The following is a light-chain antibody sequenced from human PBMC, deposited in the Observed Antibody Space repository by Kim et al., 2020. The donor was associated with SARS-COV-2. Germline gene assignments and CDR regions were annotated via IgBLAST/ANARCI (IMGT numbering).Light chain of an antibody. CDR1: KLGDKY. CDR2: QDS. J-gene: IGLJ3*02. Sequence: SYELTQPPSVSVSPGQTASISCSGDKLGDKYAYWYQQRPGQSPVLVISQDSKRPSGIPERYSASNSGNTATLTISGTQAVDEADYYCQAWDSSTAVFGGG. CDR3: QAWDSSTAV. V-gene: IGLV3-1*01.